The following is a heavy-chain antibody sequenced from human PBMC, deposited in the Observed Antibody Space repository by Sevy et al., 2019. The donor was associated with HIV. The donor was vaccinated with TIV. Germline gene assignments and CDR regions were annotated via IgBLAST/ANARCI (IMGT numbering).Heavy chain of an antibody. J-gene: IGHJ6*02. CDR1: GFTFSIYS. Sequence: GGSLRLSCAASGFTFSIYSMNWVRQAPGKGLEWVSSISSSSSHIYYGDSVKGRFTISRDNAKNSGYLQMHSLRVEDSGVYYCARAMGVWGQGTTVTVSS. CDR3: ARAMGV. V-gene: IGHV3-21*06. CDR2: ISSSSSHI.